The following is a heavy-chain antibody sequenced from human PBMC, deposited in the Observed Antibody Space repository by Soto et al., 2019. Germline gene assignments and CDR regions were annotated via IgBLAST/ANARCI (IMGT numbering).Heavy chain of an antibody. J-gene: IGHJ4*02. V-gene: IGHV4-59*01. CDR3: ARDYGDYPFFDY. CDR1: GGSISSYY. Sequence: SETLSLTCTVSGGSISSYYWSWIRQPPGKGLEWIGYIYYSGSTNYNPSLKSRVTISVDTSKNQFSLKLSSVTAADTAVYYCARDYGDYPFFDYWGQGTLVTVSS. D-gene: IGHD4-17*01. CDR2: IYYSGST.